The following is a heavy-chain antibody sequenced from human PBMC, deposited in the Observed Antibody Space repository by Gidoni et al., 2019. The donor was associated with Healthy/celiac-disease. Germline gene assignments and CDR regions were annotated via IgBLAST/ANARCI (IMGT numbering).Heavy chain of an antibody. J-gene: IGHJ4*02. Sequence: TFSSYAMHWVRQAPGKGLEWVAVISYDGSNKYYADSVKGRFTISRDNSKNTLYLQMNSLRAEDTAVYYCARARYIVVVPAAIIYLDYWGQGTLVTVSS. CDR3: ARARYIVVVPAAIIYLDY. CDR2: ISYDGSNK. D-gene: IGHD2-2*01. V-gene: IGHV3-30*04. CDR1: TFSSYA.